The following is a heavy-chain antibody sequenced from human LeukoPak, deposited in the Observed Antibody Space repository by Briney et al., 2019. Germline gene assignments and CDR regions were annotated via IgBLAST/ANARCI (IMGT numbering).Heavy chain of an antibody. V-gene: IGHV3-53*01. CDR1: GFTVSSNY. D-gene: IGHD1-7*01. J-gene: IGHJ5*02. CDR3: ARARYNWNSVWFDP. Sequence: GGSLRLSCAASGFTVSSNYMSWVRQAPGKGLEWVSVIYSGSSTYYADSVKGRFTISRDNSKNTLYLQMNSLRAEDTAVYYCARARYNWNSVWFDPWGQGTLVTVSS. CDR2: IYSGSST.